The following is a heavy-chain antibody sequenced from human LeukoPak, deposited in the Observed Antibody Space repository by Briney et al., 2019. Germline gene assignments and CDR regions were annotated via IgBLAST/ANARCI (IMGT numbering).Heavy chain of an antibody. V-gene: IGHV3-11*04. CDR2: INSSGSTI. CDR1: GGSISSSTYY. CDR3: ASARSKIGSGWTFDY. J-gene: IGHJ4*02. Sequence: LSLTCTVSGGSISSSTYYWGWIRQPPGKGLEWVSYINSSGSTIYYADSVKGRFTISRDNAKNSLYLQMNSPRAEDTAVYYCASARSKIGSGWTFDYWGQGTLVTVSS. D-gene: IGHD6-19*01.